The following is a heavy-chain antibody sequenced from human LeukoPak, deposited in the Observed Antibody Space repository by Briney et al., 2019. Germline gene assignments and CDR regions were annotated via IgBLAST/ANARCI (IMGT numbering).Heavy chain of an antibody. CDR2: ISAYNGNT. Sequence: ASVKVSCKASGYAFTSYGISWVRQAPGHGLEWMGWISAYNGNTNYAQKLQGRVTMTTDTSTGTAYMELRSLRSDDTAVYYCARASMVRGVIIMTIDYWGQGTLVTVSS. D-gene: IGHD3-10*01. V-gene: IGHV1-18*01. CDR1: GYAFTSYG. CDR3: ARASMVRGVIIMTIDY. J-gene: IGHJ4*02.